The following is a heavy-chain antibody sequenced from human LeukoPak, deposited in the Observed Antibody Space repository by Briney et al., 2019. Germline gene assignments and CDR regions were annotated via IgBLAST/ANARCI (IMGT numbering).Heavy chain of an antibody. J-gene: IGHJ4*02. CDR3: ARARPYYDSSGYYYESDY. CDR2: ISAYNGNT. V-gene: IGHV1-18*01. CDR1: GYTFTSYG. Sequence: ASVKVSCKASGYTFTSYGISWVRQAPGQGLEWMGWISAYNGNTNYAQKLQGRVTMTTDTSTSTAYVELRSLRSDDTAVYYCARARPYYDSSGYYYESDYWGQGTLVTVSS. D-gene: IGHD3-22*01.